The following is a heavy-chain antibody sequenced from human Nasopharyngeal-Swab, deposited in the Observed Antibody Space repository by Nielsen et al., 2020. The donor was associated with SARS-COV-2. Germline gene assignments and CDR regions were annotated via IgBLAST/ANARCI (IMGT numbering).Heavy chain of an antibody. J-gene: IGHJ2*01. D-gene: IGHD3-3*01. V-gene: IGHV4-59*01. Sequence: WIRQPPGKGLEWIGHIYYSGSTNYNPSLKSRVTISLDTSKIQLSLKLSSVTAADAAVYYCARDSDFWSGYHTRYFDLWGRGTLVTVSS. CDR2: IYYSGST. CDR3: ARDSDFWSGYHTRYFDL.